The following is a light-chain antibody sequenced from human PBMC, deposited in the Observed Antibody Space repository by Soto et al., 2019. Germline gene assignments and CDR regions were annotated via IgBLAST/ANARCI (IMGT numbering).Light chain of an antibody. CDR3: QQRSNWPLT. V-gene: IGKV3-11*01. Sequence: EIVLTQSPATLCLSPGERATLSCRASQSVSRNLAWYQQKPGQAPRLLIYDASNRATGIPARFSGSGSGTDFTLTISSLEPGDFAVYYCQQRSNWPLTFGGGTKVDI. J-gene: IGKJ4*01. CDR2: DAS. CDR1: QSVSRN.